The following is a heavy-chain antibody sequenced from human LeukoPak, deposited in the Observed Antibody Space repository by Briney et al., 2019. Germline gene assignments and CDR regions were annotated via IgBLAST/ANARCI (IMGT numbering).Heavy chain of an antibody. V-gene: IGHV1-2*02. CDR3: ARDIPVYCSGGSCYGGNWFDP. CDR1: GYTFTGYY. Sequence: ASVKVSCKASGYTFTGYYMHCVRQAPVQGLEWMGWINPNSGGTNYAQTFQGRVTMTRDTSISTAYMELSRLRSDDSAVYYCARDIPVYCSGGSCYGGNWFDPWGQGTLVTVSS. J-gene: IGHJ5*02. D-gene: IGHD2-15*01. CDR2: INPNSGGT.